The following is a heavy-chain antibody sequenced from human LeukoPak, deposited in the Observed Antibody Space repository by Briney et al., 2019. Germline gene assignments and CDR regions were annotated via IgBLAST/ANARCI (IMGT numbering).Heavy chain of an antibody. V-gene: IGHV4-59*01. J-gene: IGHJ4*02. CDR1: GGSISSYY. CDR3: AKIAGLPPLRSDFDY. Sequence: SETLSLTCTVSGGSISSYYWSWIRQPPGKGLEWIGYIYYSGSTNYNPSLKSRVTISVDTSKNQFSLKLSSVTAADTAVYYCAKIAGLPPLRSDFDYWGQGTLVTVPS. CDR2: IYYSGST. D-gene: IGHD2-21*01.